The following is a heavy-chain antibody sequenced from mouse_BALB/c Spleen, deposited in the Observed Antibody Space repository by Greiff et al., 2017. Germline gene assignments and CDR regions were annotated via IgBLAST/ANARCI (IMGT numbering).Heavy chain of an antibody. V-gene: IGHV3-6*02. CDR2: ISYDGSN. CDR1: GYSITSGYY. Sequence: EVKLVESGPGLVKPSQSLSLTCSVTGYSITSGYYWNWIRQFPGNKLEWMGYISYDGSNNYNPSLKNRISITRDTSKNQFFLKLNSVTTEDTATYYCARNLFDYGSSYGYFDVWGAGTTVTVSS. CDR3: ARNLFDYGSSYGYFDV. J-gene: IGHJ1*01. D-gene: IGHD1-1*01.